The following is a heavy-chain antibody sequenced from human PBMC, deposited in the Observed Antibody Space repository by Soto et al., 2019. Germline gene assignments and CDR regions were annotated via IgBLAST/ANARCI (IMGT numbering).Heavy chain of an antibody. Sequence: EVQLVESGGGLVKPGGSVRLSCEASGFTFTSDSMTWVRQAPGKGLEWVSSISSHGRDIFYADSVKGRFTISRDNAKDSLQLQMNSLTGEDSDVYYCARGAALAGKLDLWGQGTLVTVSS. CDR2: ISSHGRDI. CDR3: ARGAALAGKLDL. V-gene: IGHV3-21*06. CDR1: GFTFTSDS. D-gene: IGHD6-19*01. J-gene: IGHJ4*02.